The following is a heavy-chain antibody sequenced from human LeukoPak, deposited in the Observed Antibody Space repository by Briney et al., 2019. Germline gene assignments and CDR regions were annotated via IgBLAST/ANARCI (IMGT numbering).Heavy chain of an antibody. CDR3: ARRRSSSWGIDY. D-gene: IGHD6-13*01. Sequence: GGSLRLSCAASGFTVSSNYMSWVRQAPGKGLEWVSVIYSSGNTYYADSVKDRFTISRDNSKNTMYLQMNGLRTEDTAVYYCARRRSSSWGIDYWGQGTLVTVSS. J-gene: IGHJ4*02. V-gene: IGHV3-66*02. CDR1: GFTVSSNY. CDR2: IYSSGNT.